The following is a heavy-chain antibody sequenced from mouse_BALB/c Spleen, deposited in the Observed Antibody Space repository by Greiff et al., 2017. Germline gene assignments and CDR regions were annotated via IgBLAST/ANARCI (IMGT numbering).Heavy chain of an antibody. J-gene: IGHJ2*01. CDR1: GFTFSSYA. D-gene: IGHD1-1*01. Sequence: EVKLVESGGGLVKPGGSLKLSCAASGFTFSSYAMSWVRQTPEKRLEWVASISSGGSTYYPDSVKGRFTISRDNARNILYLQMSSLRSEDTAMYYCAREGDYYGSSYLYFDYWGQGTTLTVSS. CDR3: AREGDYYGSSYLYFDY. V-gene: IGHV5-6-5*01. CDR2: ISSGGST.